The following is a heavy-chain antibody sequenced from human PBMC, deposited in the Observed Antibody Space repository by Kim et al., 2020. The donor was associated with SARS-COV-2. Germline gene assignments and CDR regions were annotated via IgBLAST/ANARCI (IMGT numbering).Heavy chain of an antibody. CDR1: GFTFTSFE. Sequence: GGSLRLSCAASGFTFTSFEMNWVRQAPGKGLEWVAYISSRGYNMNYADSVKGRFTVSRDNARNSLYLEMNNLRAEDTAVYYCVRDGGEFSGAPTENAFDIWGQGTMVTVSS. J-gene: IGHJ3*02. CDR2: ISSRGYNM. V-gene: IGHV3-48*03. D-gene: IGHD2-15*01. CDR3: VRDGGEFSGAPTENAFDI.